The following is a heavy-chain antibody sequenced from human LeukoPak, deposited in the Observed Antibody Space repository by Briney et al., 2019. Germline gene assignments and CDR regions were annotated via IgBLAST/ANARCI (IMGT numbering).Heavy chain of an antibody. CDR2: INAGNGNT. V-gene: IGHV1-3*01. CDR1: GYTFTSYA. Sequence: GASVKVSCKASGYTFTSYAMHWVRQAPGQRLEWMGWINAGNGNTKYSQKFQGRVTITRDTSASTAYMELSSLRSEDTAVYYCARDSAWRLRSYYYYYGMDVWGQGTTVTVSS. J-gene: IGHJ6*02. D-gene: IGHD4-17*01. CDR3: ARDSAWRLRSYYYYYGMDV.